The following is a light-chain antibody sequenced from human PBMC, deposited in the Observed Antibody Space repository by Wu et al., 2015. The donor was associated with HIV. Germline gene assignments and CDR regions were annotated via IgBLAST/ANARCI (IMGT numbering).Light chain of an antibody. CDR2: AAS. Sequence: DIQMTQSPSSLSASVGDRVTITCRASQSISNYLNWYQQKPGKAPKLLIYAASSLQSGVPSRFSGSGSETDFTLTISSLQPEDFATYYCQQSYSTPETFGQGTKVEIK. CDR1: QSISNY. CDR3: QQSYSTPET. J-gene: IGKJ1*01. V-gene: IGKV1-39*01.